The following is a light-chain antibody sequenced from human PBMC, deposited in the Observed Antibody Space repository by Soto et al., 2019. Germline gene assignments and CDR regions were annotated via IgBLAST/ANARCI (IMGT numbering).Light chain of an antibody. Sequence: IVLTQSPGTLSLSPGERATLSCGASQSVTNNFLAWYQQKPGQAPRLLIYGASSRATGVPDRFSGSGSGTDFTLTISRLEPGAFAVYYCQQYGTSLFTFGPGTKVDIK. CDR2: GAS. J-gene: IGKJ3*01. CDR3: QQYGTSLFT. CDR1: QSVTNNF. V-gene: IGKV3-20*01.